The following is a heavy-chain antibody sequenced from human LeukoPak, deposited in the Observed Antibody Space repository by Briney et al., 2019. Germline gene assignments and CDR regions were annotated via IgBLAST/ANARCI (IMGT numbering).Heavy chain of an antibody. CDR3: AKVTVSSYYDSSGYLEAYYFDY. CDR2: ISGSGGST. CDR1: GFTSSSYA. D-gene: IGHD3-22*01. V-gene: IGHV3-23*01. J-gene: IGHJ4*02. Sequence: GSLRLSCAASGFTSSSYAMSWVRQAPGKGLEWVSAISGSGGSTYYADSVKGRFTISRDNSKNTLYLQMNSLRAEDTAVYYCAKVTVSSYYDSSGYLEAYYFDYWGQGTLVTVSS.